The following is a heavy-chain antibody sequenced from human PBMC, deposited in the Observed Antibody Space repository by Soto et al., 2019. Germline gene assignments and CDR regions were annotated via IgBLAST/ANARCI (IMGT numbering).Heavy chain of an antibody. J-gene: IGHJ5*02. D-gene: IGHD6-6*01. Sequence: SVKVSCKASGGTFSSYAISWVRQAPGQGLEWMGGIIPIFGTANYAQTLQGRVTMTTDTSTSTAYMELRSLRSDDTAVYYCARSLGYSSSDWFDPWGQGTLVTVSS. V-gene: IGHV1-69*05. CDR1: GGTFSSYA. CDR3: ARSLGYSSSDWFDP. CDR2: IIPIFGTA.